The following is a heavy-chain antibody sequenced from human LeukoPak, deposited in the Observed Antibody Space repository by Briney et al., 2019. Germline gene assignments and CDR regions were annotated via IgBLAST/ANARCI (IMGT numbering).Heavy chain of an antibody. J-gene: IGHJ4*02. CDR2: TCSRGSTI. V-gene: IGHV3-11*04. CDR1: GFTFSDYY. D-gene: IGHD2-2*02. Sequence: PGGSLRLSCAASGFTFSDYYMSWIRQAPGEGLEGVSYTCSRGSTIYYADYVKGRFTISRDNAKNSLYLQMNSLRAEDAAVYYCARGKQRHCSSSSCYTESDYWGQGILVTVSS. CDR3: ARGKQRHCSSSSCYTESDY.